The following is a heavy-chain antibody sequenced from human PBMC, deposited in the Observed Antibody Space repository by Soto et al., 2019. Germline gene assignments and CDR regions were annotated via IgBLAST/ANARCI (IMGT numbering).Heavy chain of an antibody. CDR1: GYTFTSYA. CDR3: TRGCSGGSCYVFEY. D-gene: IGHD2-15*01. Sequence: ASAKVSCKASGYTFTSYAIHWVRQAPGQRLEWMAWINAGTGNTKYSQKFQGRVTITRDTSANTVFMELSSLRSEDTAVYYCTRGCSGGSCYVFEYWGQGTLVTVSS. V-gene: IGHV1-3*01. J-gene: IGHJ4*02. CDR2: INAGTGNT.